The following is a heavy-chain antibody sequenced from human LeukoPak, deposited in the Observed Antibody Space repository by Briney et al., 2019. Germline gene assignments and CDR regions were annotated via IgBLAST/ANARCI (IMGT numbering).Heavy chain of an antibody. Sequence: GGSLRLSCAVSGFTVSTIYMSWVRQAPGKGLEWVSVIHGDGTTYYADSVKGRFTISRDNSKNTLYLQMNTLRGDDTAVYYCAATDEGYSYGHFDYWGQGTLVTVSS. J-gene: IGHJ4*02. CDR1: GFTVSTIY. V-gene: IGHV3-53*01. CDR2: IHGDGTT. D-gene: IGHD5-18*01. CDR3: AATDEGYSYGHFDY.